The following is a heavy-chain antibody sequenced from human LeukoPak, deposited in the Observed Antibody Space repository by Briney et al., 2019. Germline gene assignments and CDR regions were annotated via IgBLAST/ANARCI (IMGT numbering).Heavy chain of an antibody. CDR2: INPDSGGT. CDR1: GYTFTGYY. V-gene: IGHV1-2*02. J-gene: IGHJ5*02. CDR3: ARERTGTTFTNGFDP. D-gene: IGHD1-7*01. Sequence: ASVMVSCRAAGYTFTGYYMHWVRHAPGEGLEWMGWINPDSGGTNYAQKFQGSVTMTRDTSISTVYMELSRLRSDDTAVYYCARERTGTTFTNGFDPWGQGTLVTVSS.